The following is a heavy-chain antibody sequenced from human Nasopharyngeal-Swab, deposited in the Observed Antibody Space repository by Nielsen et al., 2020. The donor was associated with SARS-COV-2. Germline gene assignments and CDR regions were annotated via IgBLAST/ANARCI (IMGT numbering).Heavy chain of an antibody. J-gene: IGHJ3*02. Sequence: SETLSLTCTVYGGSFSGYYWSWIRQPPGKGLEWIGEINHSGSTNYNPSLKSRVTISVDTSKNQFSLKLSSVTAAGTAVYYCARGDSSSSPAFDIWGQGTMVTVSS. D-gene: IGHD6-6*01. CDR2: INHSGST. V-gene: IGHV4-34*01. CDR3: ARGDSSSSPAFDI. CDR1: GGSFSGYY.